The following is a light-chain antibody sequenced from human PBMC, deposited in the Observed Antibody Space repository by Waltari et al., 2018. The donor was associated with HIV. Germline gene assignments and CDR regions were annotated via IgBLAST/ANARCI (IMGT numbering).Light chain of an antibody. CDR1: SSDVGGYNL. V-gene: IGLV2-23*02. CDR2: EVS. J-gene: IGLJ2*01. Sequence: QSALTQPASVSGSPGQSVTTSCPGTSSDVGGYNLVSWYQQHPGKAPKLMIYEVSKRPSGVSNRFSGSKSGNTASLTISGLQAEDEADYYCCSYAGSSTFGVVFGGGTKLTVL. CDR3: CSYAGSSTFGVV.